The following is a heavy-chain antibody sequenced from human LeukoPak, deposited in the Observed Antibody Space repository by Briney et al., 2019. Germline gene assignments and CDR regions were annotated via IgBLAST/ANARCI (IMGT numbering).Heavy chain of an antibody. V-gene: IGHV3-7*04. CDR3: ARAMGTDY. D-gene: IGHD7-27*01. CDR2: IKQDGSEK. J-gene: IGHJ4*02. CDR1: X. Sequence: XMSWVXQAXXXXLEWVANIKQDGSEKYYVDSVKGRFTISRDNAKNSLYLQMNSLRAEDTAVYYCARAMGTDYWGQGTLVTVSS.